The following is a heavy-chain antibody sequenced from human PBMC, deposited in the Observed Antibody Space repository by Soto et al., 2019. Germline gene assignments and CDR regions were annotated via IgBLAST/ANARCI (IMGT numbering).Heavy chain of an antibody. Sequence: PSETLSLTCTVSGGSISSGGYYWSWIRQHPGKGLEWIGYIYYSGSTYYNPSLKSRVTISVDTSKNQFSLKLSSVTAADTAVYYCAAHRDGYNDYPFDYWGQGTLVTVSS. CDR1: GGSISSGGYY. D-gene: IGHD5-12*01. V-gene: IGHV4-31*03. CDR3: AAHRDGYNDYPFDY. CDR2: IYYSGST. J-gene: IGHJ4*02.